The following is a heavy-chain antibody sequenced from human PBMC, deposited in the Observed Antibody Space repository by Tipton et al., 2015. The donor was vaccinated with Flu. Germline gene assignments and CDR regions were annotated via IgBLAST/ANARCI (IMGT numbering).Heavy chain of an antibody. CDR2: TYNSGST. D-gene: IGHD4-11*01. J-gene: IGHJ5*01. CDR1: GASFSGYY. Sequence: GASFSGYYWSWIRQSPGRGLEWIGYTYNSGSTNYYPSLRGRVTISVDTSKNQFSLKLTSVSAADTAVYYCAWRDFSNYVSEPKNWFDFWGQGTLVTVSS. CDR3: AWRDFSNYVSEPKNWFDF. V-gene: IGHV4-59*03.